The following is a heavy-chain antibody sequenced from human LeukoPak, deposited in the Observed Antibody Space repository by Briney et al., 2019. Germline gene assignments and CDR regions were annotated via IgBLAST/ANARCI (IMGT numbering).Heavy chain of an antibody. J-gene: IGHJ6*02. CDR1: GYPIGLDYY. CDR2: FHRGRI. D-gene: IGHD2-15*01. CDR3: ARESIGYCSGGSCENYYYYGMDV. V-gene: IGHV4-38-2*02. Sequence: SETLSLTCKVSGYPIGLDYYWVWIRQAPGRGLQWIGGFHRGRIQYNSALKSRVTISIDSPKNQFSLKLSSVTAADTAVYYCARESIGYCSGGSCENYYYYGMDVWGQGTTVTVSS.